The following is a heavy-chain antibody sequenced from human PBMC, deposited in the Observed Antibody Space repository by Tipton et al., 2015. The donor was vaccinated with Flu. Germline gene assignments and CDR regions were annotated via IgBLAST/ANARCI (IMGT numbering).Heavy chain of an antibody. V-gene: IGHV3-23*01. D-gene: IGHD6-6*01. CDR1: GFTFSSYA. CDR2: ISGSGGST. CDR3: AKNGIAARPDYYYGMDV. Sequence: LRLSCAASGFTFSSYAMSWVRQAPGKGLEWVSAISGSGGSTYYADSVKGRFTISRDNSKNTLYLQMNSLRAEDTAVYYCAKNGIAARPDYYYGMDVWGQGTTVTVSS. J-gene: IGHJ6*02.